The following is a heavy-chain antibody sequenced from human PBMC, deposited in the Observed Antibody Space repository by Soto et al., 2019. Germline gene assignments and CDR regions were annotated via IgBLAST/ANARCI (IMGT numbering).Heavy chain of an antibody. D-gene: IGHD6-19*01. CDR2: IYYSGST. Sequence: SETLSLTCTVSGGSISSSSYYWGWISQPPGKGLEWIGSIYYSGSTYYNPSLKSRVTISVDTSKNQFSLKLSSVTAADTAVYYCARHIPRDSSGWYPFFDYWGQGTLVTVSS. J-gene: IGHJ4*02. V-gene: IGHV4-39*01. CDR1: GGSISSSSYY. CDR3: ARHIPRDSSGWYPFFDY.